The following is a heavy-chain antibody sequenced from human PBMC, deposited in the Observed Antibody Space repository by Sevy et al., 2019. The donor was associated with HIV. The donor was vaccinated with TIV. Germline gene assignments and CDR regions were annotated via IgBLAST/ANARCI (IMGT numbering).Heavy chain of an antibody. J-gene: IGHJ5*02. V-gene: IGHV1-69*13. Sequence: ASVKVSCRASGETYSSYAICWVRQAPGQGLEWMGGIIPLFGTTNYAQNFQGRVTITADESTSTAYMELSSLSSEDTAVYYCARYYDTSGYPWFDPWGQGTLVTVSS. D-gene: IGHD3-22*01. CDR3: ARYYDTSGYPWFDP. CDR1: GETYSSYA. CDR2: IIPLFGTT.